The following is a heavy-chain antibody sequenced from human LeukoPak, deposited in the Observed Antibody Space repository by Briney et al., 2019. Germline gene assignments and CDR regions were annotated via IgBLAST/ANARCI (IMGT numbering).Heavy chain of an antibody. V-gene: IGHV1-46*01. CDR1: GYTFTSYY. Sequence: GASVKVSCKASGYTFTSYYMHWVRQAPGQGLEWMGIINPSGGSTSYAQKFQGRVTMTTDTSTSTAYMELRSLRSDDTAVYYCARFSYYYYYYMDVWGKGTTVTISS. CDR2: INPSGGST. J-gene: IGHJ6*03. CDR3: ARFSYYYYYYMDV.